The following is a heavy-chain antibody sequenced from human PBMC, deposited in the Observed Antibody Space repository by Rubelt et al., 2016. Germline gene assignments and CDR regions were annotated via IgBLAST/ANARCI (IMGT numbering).Heavy chain of an antibody. CDR1: GGSISSSSYY. Sequence: QLQLQESGPGLVKPSETLSLTCTVSGGSISSSSYYWGWIRQPPGKGLEWIGSIYYSGNTYYNPSLKSRVTISVDTSKNQFSLKLSSVTAADTAVYYCARVGDYRDYERYFDYWGQGTLVTVSS. CDR3: ARVGDYRDYERYFDY. V-gene: IGHV4-39*07. CDR2: IYYSGNT. D-gene: IGHD4-17*01. J-gene: IGHJ4*02.